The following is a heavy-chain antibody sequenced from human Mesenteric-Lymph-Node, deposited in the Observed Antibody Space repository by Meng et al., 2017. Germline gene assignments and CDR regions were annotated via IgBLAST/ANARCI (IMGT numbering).Heavy chain of an antibody. D-gene: IGHD5-24*01. CDR2: ISYTGGGT. V-gene: IGHV3-23*01. CDR1: GFTFSTYA. CDR3: AKFRGEMAILDY. Sequence: GESLKISCAASGFTFSTYAMSWVRQAPGKGLEWVSSISYTGGGTYYADSVKGRFTISRDNSKNTLYLQMNSLRAEDTAVYYCAKFRGEMAILDYWGQGTLVTVSS. J-gene: IGHJ4*02.